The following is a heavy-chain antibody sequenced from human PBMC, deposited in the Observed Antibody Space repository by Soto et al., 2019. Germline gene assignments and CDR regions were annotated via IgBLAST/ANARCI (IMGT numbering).Heavy chain of an antibody. V-gene: IGHV1-69*12. D-gene: IGHD6-19*01. CDR3: ATHSSGSGSYYYGMDV. J-gene: IGHJ6*02. Sequence: QVQLVQSGAEVKKPGSSVKVSCKASGGTFSSYAISWVRQAPGQGLEWMGGIIPIFGTANYAQKFQGRVTITADESTSTAHMELSSLRSEDTAVYYCATHSSGSGSYYYGMDVWGQGTTVTVSS. CDR1: GGTFSSYA. CDR2: IIPIFGTA.